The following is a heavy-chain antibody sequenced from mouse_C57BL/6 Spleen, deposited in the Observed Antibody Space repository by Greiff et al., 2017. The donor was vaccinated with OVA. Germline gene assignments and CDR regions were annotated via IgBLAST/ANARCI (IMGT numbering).Heavy chain of an antibody. CDR3: ARYYYGSSYDYCDY. CDR2: IDPHSGGT. CDR1: GYTFTSYW. D-gene: IGHD1-1*01. J-gene: IGHJ2*01. Sequence: QVQLQQPGAELVKPGASVKLSCKASGYTFTSYWMHWVKQRPGRGLEWIGRIDPHSGGTKYNEKFKSKATLTVDKPSSTAYMQLSSLTSEDSAVYYCARYYYGSSYDYCDYWGQGTTLTVSS. V-gene: IGHV1-72*01.